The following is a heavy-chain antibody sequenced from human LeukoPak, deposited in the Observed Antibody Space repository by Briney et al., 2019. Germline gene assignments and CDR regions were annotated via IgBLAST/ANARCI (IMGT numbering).Heavy chain of an antibody. CDR2: IKEDGSEK. CDR3: ARGRFNYDSSGYSSFYH. V-gene: IGHV3-7*01. J-gene: IGHJ4*02. D-gene: IGHD3-22*01. CDR1: GVTFSSYW. Sequence: GGSLRLSCTASGVTFSSYWMSWVRQAPGKGLEWVANIKEDGSEKYYVDSVKGRFTISRDNAKNSLYLQMNSLRAEDTAVYYCARGRFNYDSSGYSSFYHWGQGTLVTVSS.